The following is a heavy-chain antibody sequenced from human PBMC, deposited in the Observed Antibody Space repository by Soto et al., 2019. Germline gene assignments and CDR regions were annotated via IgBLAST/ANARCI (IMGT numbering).Heavy chain of an antibody. V-gene: IGHV4-30-4*01. CDR1: GGSISSGDYY. Sequence: SETLSLTCTVSGGSISSGDYYWSWIRQPPGKGLEWIGYIYYSGSTYYNPSLKSRVTISVDTSKNQFSLKLSSVTAADTDVYYCARACGSGYHYYFDYWGQGTLVTVSS. CDR2: IYYSGST. D-gene: IGHD3-22*01. CDR3: ARACGSGYHYYFDY. J-gene: IGHJ4*02.